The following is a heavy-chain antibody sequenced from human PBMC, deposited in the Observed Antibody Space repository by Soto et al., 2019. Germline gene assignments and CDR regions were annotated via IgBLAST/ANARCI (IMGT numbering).Heavy chain of an antibody. J-gene: IGHJ4*02. CDR1: GFTLSDYY. D-gene: IGHD6-19*01. CDR3: AKFEGRAPVAGIYYFDY. V-gene: IGHV3-11*01. CDR2: ISISGTTI. Sequence: GGSPRLSCAASGFTLSDYYMTWIRQAPGKGLEWVSDISISGTTIHYADSVRGRFTISRDNAKNSLWLQMNSLRAEDTAVYYCAKFEGRAPVAGIYYFDYWGQGTLVTVSS.